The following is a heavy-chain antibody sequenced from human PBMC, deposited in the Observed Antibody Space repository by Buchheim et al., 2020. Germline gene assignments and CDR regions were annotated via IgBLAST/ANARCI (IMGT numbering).Heavy chain of an antibody. Sequence: QVQLVQSGAEVKKPGASVKVSCKASGYTFTSYYMHWVRQAPGQGLEWMGIINPSGGSTSYAQKFQGRVTMTRDTSTSQAYMELSSLRSEDTAVYYCARDNGDYGSYYYGMDVWGQGTT. D-gene: IGHD4-17*01. CDR2: INPSGGST. CDR3: ARDNGDYGSYYYGMDV. J-gene: IGHJ6*02. V-gene: IGHV1-46*01. CDR1: GYTFTSYY.